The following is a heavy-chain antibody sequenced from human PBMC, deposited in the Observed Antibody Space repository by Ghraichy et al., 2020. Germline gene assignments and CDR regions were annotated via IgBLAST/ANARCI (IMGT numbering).Heavy chain of an antibody. J-gene: IGHJ4*02. CDR1: GGSISSYY. Sequence: SETLSLTCTVSGGSISSYYWSWIRQPPGKGLEWIGYIYYSGSTNYNPSLKSRVTISVDTSKNQFSLKLSSVTAADTAVYYCAATLPAVYGDYDGIYYWGQGTLVTVSS. CDR2: IYYSGST. V-gene: IGHV4-59*01. D-gene: IGHD4-17*01. CDR3: AATLPAVYGDYDGIYY.